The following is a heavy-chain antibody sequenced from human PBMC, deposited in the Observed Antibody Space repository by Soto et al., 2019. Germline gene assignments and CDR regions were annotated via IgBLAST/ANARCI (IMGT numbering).Heavy chain of an antibody. CDR3: AHSLAPTVTTSTVGDGEFDY. CDR2: IYWDDDK. Sequence: QITLKESGPTLVKPTQTLTLTCTFSGFSLSTSGVGVGWIRQPPGKALEWLALIYWDDDKRYSPSLKSRLTITKDPSKNQVVLTLTNMDPVDTATYYCAHSLAPTVTTSTVGDGEFDYWGQGTLVTVSS. CDR1: GFSLSTSGVG. D-gene: IGHD4-17*01. V-gene: IGHV2-5*02. J-gene: IGHJ4*02.